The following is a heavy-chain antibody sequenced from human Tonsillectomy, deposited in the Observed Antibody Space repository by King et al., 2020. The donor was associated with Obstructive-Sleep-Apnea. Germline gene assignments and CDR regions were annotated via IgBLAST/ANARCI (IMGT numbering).Heavy chain of an antibody. J-gene: IGHJ4*01. CDR1: GDSVSSSRYY. CDR3: TGSRGLPDY. D-gene: IGHD2-15*01. V-gene: IGHV4-39*07. Sequence: VQLQESGPGLVKPSETLSLTCSVSGDSVSSSRYYWGWIRQPPGQGLVWVVSIYHSGETYYNPSLRSRLTISVDTSRNQFSLELSSVTAADTAVYYCTGSRGLPDYCGHGTLVTVSS. CDR2: IYHSGET.